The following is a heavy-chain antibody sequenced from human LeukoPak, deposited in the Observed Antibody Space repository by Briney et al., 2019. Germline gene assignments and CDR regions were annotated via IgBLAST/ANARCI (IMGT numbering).Heavy chain of an antibody. CDR1: GGTFSSYA. D-gene: IGHD2-8*01. J-gene: IGHJ6*02. Sequence: SVKVSCKAPGGTFSSYAISWVRQAPGQGLEWMGRIIPILGIANYAQKFQGRVTITADKSTSTAYMELSSLRSEDTAVYYCARGVLFFGYYGMDVWGQGTTVTVSS. V-gene: IGHV1-69*04. CDR2: IIPILGIA. CDR3: ARGVLFFGYYGMDV.